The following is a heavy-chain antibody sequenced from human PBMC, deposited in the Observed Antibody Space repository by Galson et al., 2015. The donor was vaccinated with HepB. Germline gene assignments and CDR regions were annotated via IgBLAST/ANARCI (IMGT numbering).Heavy chain of an antibody. J-gene: IGHJ4*02. CDR3: ARDRGKIKAGYYFDY. D-gene: IGHD3-16*01. CDR1: GFTFSSYA. V-gene: IGHV3-30*04. Sequence: SLRLSCAASGFTFSSYAMHWVRQAPGKGLEWVAVISYDGSNKYYADSVKGRFTISRDNSKNTLYLQMNSLRAEDTAVYYCARDRGKIKAGYYFDYWGQGTLVTVSS. CDR2: ISYDGSNK.